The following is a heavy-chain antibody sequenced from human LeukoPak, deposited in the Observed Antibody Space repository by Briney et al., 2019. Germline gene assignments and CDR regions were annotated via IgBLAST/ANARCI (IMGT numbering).Heavy chain of an antibody. J-gene: IGHJ6*03. CDR1: GFTFSDYS. CDR3: AKGTYYDSSGYRYYFYYMDV. Sequence: GGSLRLSCATSGFTFSDYSMSWVRQTPGKGLEWASSMSGGGNTYYADSVKGRFTITRDNSKSTLYLQMNSLRDEDTAVYYCAKGTYYDSSGYRYYFYYMDVWGKGTTVTVSS. CDR2: MSGGGNT. D-gene: IGHD3-22*01. V-gene: IGHV3-23*01.